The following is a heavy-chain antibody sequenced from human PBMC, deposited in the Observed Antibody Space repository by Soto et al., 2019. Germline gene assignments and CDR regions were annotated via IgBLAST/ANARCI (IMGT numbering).Heavy chain of an antibody. V-gene: IGHV4-38-2*01. D-gene: IGHD1-26*01. CDR3: ARVRVGGTRDLDL. CDR1: GYSISSGYY. Sequence: PSETLSLTCVVSGYSISSGYYWGWIRQSPEKGLEWIGSIYYTGSTYYNPSLKSRVTISVDTSQSQFSLNLTSVTAADTAVYYCARVRVGGTRDLDLWGQGALVNVSA. J-gene: IGHJ1*01. CDR2: IYYTGST.